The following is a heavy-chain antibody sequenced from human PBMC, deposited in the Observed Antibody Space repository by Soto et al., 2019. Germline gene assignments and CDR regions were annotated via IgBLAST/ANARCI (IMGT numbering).Heavy chain of an antibody. D-gene: IGHD2-8*01. J-gene: IGHJ6*02. CDR2: ISSSGSTI. V-gene: IGHV3-48*03. Sequence: GGSLRLSCAASGFTFSSYEMNWVRQAPGKGLEWVSYISSSGSTIYYADSVKGRFTISRDNAKNSLYLQMNSLRAEDTAVYYCAREPDIVLMNAYYYGMDVWGQGTTVTVSS. CDR3: AREPDIVLMNAYYYGMDV. CDR1: GFTFSSYE.